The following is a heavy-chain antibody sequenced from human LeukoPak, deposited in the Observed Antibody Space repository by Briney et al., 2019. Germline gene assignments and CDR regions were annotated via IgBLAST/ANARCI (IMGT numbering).Heavy chain of an antibody. CDR3: ARTSLREYYYYGMDV. J-gene: IGHJ6*02. CDR2: IYYSGST. CDR1: GGSISSYY. V-gene: IGHV4-59*12. D-gene: IGHD6-6*01. Sequence: SETLSLTCTVSGGSISSYYWSWIRQPPGKGLEWIGYIYYSGSTNYNPSLKSRVTMSVDTSKNQFSLKLSSVTAADTAVYYCARTSLREYYYYGMDVWGQGTTVTVSS.